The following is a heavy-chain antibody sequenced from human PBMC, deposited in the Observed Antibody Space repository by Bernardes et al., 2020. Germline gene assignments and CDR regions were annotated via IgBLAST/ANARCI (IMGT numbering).Heavy chain of an antibody. CDR3: ARVRVRDLATDAFDI. CDR1: GFIFSSYW. J-gene: IGHJ3*02. V-gene: IGHV3-74*01. Sequence: GRSLRLSCAASGFIFSSYWMHWVRQAPGKGLVWVSRINSDGSSTSYADSVKGRFTISRDNAKNTLYLQMNSLRAEDTAVYYCARVRVRDLATDAFDIWGQGTMVTVSS. CDR2: INSDGSST. D-gene: IGHD2-21*01.